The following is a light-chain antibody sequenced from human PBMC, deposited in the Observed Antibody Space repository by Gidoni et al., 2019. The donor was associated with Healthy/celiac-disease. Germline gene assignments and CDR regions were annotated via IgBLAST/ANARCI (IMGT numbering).Light chain of an antibody. Sequence: DIQMTQSPSSLSASVGDRVTITCRASQSISSYLNWYQQKPGKAPKLLIYAASSLQSGVPSRFSGSGSGTDFTLTISRLQPEDFATYYCQQSYTFXQXTKVEIK. CDR2: AAS. CDR3: QQSYT. CDR1: QSISSY. V-gene: IGKV1-39*01. J-gene: IGKJ1*01.